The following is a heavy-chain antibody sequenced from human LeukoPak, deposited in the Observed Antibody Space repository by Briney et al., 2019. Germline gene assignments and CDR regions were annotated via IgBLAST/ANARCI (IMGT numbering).Heavy chain of an antibody. J-gene: IGHJ4*02. CDR1: GFTFSSYS. D-gene: IGHD6-19*01. CDR3: ARGLYSSAWSPFDY. Sequence: GVLRLSCAASGFTFSSYSMNWVRQAPGKGLEWVSSISSSSSYIYYADSVKGRFTISRDNAKNSLWLQMNSLRVEDTAVYYCARGLYSSAWSPFDYWGQGTLATVSS. V-gene: IGHV3-21*01. CDR2: ISSSSSYI.